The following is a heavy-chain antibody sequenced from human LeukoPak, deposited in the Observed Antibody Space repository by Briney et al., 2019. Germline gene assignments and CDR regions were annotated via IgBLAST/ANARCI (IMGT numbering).Heavy chain of an antibody. D-gene: IGHD3-10*01. CDR2: IYNSGST. V-gene: IGHV4-59*01. J-gene: IGHJ2*01. CDR3: ARGVRYFDL. CDR1: GGSLSSYS. Sequence: SETLSLTCTVSGGSLSSYSWSWIRQPPGKELEWIGYIYNSGSTNYNPSLKSRVTISLDTSKNQFSLKLTSVTAADTAVYYCARGVRYFDLWGRGTLVTVSS.